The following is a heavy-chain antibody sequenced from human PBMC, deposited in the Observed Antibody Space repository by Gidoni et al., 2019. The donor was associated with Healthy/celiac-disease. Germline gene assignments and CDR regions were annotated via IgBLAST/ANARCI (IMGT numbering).Heavy chain of an antibody. D-gene: IGHD2-8*01. CDR3: ARDRCTNCGCFSYYYYYGMDV. Sequence: EVQLVESGGGLVTPGGSLRLSCAASGFTFSSYSMNWVRQAPRKGLEWVSSIRSSSSYIYYSDSGKCRFTISRDNAKNSLYLEMNSLRAEDTAVYYCARDRCTNCGCFSYYYYYGMDVWGQGTTVTVSS. CDR1: GFTFSSYS. CDR2: IRSSSSYI. V-gene: IGHV3-21*01. J-gene: IGHJ6*02.